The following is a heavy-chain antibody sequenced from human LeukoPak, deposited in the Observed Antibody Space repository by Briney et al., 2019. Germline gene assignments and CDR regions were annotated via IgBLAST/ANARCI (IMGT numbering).Heavy chain of an antibody. Sequence: GGSLRLSCAASGFTFSNYWMHWVRQAPGKGLVWVSRINSDGRSTSYADSVKGRFTISRDNAKNSLYLQMNSLRAEDTALYSCARLLVGGTNWFDPWGQGTLVTVSS. CDR1: GFTFSNYW. D-gene: IGHD3-16*01. V-gene: IGHV3-74*01. CDR3: ARLLVGGTNWFDP. J-gene: IGHJ5*02. CDR2: INSDGRST.